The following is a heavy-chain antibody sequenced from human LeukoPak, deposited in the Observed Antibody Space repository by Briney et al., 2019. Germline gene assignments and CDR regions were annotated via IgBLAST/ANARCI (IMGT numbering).Heavy chain of an antibody. V-gene: IGHV1-2*02. CDR1: GYTFTSYY. CDR3: ARADGYCSSTSCPYYFDY. Sequence: ASVTVSCKASGYTFTSYYMHWVRQAPGQGLEWMGWINPNSGGTNYAQKFQGRVTMTRDTSISTAYMELSRLRSDDTAVYYCARADGYCSSTSCPYYFDYWGQGTLVTVSS. D-gene: IGHD2-2*01. J-gene: IGHJ4*02. CDR2: INPNSGGT.